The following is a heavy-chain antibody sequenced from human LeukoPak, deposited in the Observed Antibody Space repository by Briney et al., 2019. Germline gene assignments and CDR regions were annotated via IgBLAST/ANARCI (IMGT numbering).Heavy chain of an antibody. CDR2: IIPMFGTA. CDR1: GGTFSTYA. V-gene: IGHV1-69*13. J-gene: IGHJ6*03. Sequence: ASVKVSCKASGGTFSTYAINWMRQAPGQGPEWMGGIIPMFGTANYAQRFKGRVTITADESTSTVYMELSSLKSEDTAVYYCAATPERLRNLCYYYMDVWGKGTTVIVSS. D-gene: IGHD5-12*01. CDR3: AATPERLRNLCYYYMDV.